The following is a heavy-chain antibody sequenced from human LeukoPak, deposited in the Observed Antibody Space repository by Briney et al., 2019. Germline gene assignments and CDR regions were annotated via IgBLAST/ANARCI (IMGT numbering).Heavy chain of an antibody. J-gene: IGHJ2*01. CDR3: AREAPGIAVASTPTGCFDL. Sequence: SVKVSCKASGGTFSSYAISWVRQAPGQGLEWMGGIIPIFGTANYAQKFQGRVTITADKSTSTAYMELSSLRSEDTAVYYCAREAPGIAVASTPTGCFDLWGRGTLVTVSS. CDR2: IIPIFGTA. V-gene: IGHV1-69*06. D-gene: IGHD6-19*01. CDR1: GGTFSSYA.